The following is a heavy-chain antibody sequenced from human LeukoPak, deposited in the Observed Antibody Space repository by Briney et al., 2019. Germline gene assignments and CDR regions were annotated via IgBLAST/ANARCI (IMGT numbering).Heavy chain of an antibody. J-gene: IGHJ5*02. CDR3: ARERITGGIRP. Sequence: GASVKVSCKASGGTFSSYAINWVRQATGQGLEWMGWMNPNSGNTGYAQKFQGRVTMTRNTSISTAYMELSSLRSEDTAVYYCARERITGGIRPWGQGTLVTVSS. CDR2: MNPNSGNT. CDR1: GGTFSSYA. D-gene: IGHD1-14*01. V-gene: IGHV1-8*02.